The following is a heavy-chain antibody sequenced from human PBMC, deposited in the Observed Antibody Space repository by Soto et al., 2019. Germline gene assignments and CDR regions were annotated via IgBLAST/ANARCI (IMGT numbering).Heavy chain of an antibody. J-gene: IGHJ4*02. V-gene: IGHV5-51*03. CDR3: ARRGIDSTPTTKAYDY. CDR2: IYPGDSDA. CDR1: GYSFTTYW. D-gene: IGHD3-22*01. Sequence: EVQLVQSGAEVKKPGESLRISCKGSGYSFTTYWLGWVRQMPGKGLEWMGIIYPGDSDARYSPSFQGQVTISADKSINXAYRQWSSLKASDTAVYYCARRGIDSTPTTKAYDYWGQGTLVTVSS.